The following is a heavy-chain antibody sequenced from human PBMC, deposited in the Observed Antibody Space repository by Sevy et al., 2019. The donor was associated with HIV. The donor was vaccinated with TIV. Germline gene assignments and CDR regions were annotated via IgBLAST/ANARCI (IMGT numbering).Heavy chain of an antibody. CDR1: GFTFSDYY. CDR3: ARGPPEIAVAWGNYYYGMDV. D-gene: IGHD6-19*01. CDR2: ISSSGSTI. J-gene: IGHJ6*02. Sequence: GGSLRLSCAASGFTFSDYYMSWIRQAPGKGLEWVSYISSSGSTINYADSVKGRFTISRDNAKNSLYLQMNSLRAEDTAVYYCARGPPEIAVAWGNYYYGMDVWGQGTTVTVSS. V-gene: IGHV3-11*01.